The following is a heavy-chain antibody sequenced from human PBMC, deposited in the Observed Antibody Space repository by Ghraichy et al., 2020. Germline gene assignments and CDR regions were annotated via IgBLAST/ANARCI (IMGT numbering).Heavy chain of an antibody. CDR3: ARGRRRFLEWLLRYFDY. CDR1: GGSFSGYY. Sequence: SETLSLTCAVYGGSFSGYYWSWIRQPPGKGLEWIGEINHSGSTNYNPSLKSRVTISVDTSKNQFSLKLSSVTAADTAVYYCARGRRRFLEWLLRYFDYWGQGTLVTVSS. CDR2: INHSGST. D-gene: IGHD3-3*01. J-gene: IGHJ4*02. V-gene: IGHV4-34*01.